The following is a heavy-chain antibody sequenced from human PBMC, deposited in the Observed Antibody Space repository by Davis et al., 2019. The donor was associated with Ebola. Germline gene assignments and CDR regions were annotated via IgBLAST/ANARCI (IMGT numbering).Heavy chain of an antibody. J-gene: IGHJ6*02. D-gene: IGHD2-2*01. CDR1: GYMFAKYW. Sequence: GESLKISCQGSGYMFAKYWIGWVRQVSGKGLEWVGIVYPADSDITYSPSFQGQVTISVDKSLSTTFLQWSTLKASDTAIYYCARMPRGYLDEGYALDVWGQGTTVTVSS. V-gene: IGHV5-51*01. CDR2: VYPADSDI. CDR3: ARMPRGYLDEGYALDV.